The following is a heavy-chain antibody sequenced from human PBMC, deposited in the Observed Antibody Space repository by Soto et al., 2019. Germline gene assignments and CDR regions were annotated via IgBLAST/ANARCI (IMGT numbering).Heavy chain of an antibody. V-gene: IGHV5-10-1*01. D-gene: IGHD3-22*01. CDR3: ARQIYDSDTGPNFQYYFDS. CDR1: GYSFAGYW. CDR2: IDPSDSQT. Sequence: GESLKISCKGSGYSFAGYWITWVRQKPGKGLEWMGRIDPSDSQTYYSPSFRGHVTISVTKSITTVSLQWSSLRASDTAMYYCARQIYDSDTGPNFQYYFDSWGQGTTVTVSS. J-gene: IGHJ4*02.